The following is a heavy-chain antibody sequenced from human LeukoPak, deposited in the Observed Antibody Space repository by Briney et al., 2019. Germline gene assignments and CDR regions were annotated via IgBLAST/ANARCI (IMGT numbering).Heavy chain of an antibody. J-gene: IGHJ6*02. CDR3: ARETYYYDSSGPLAGYGMVV. D-gene: IGHD3-22*01. Sequence: PGGSLRLSCAASGFTFSSYGMHWVRQAPGKGLGWVAVIWYDGSNKYYADSVKGRFTISRDNSKNTLYLQMNSLRAEDTAVYYCARETYYYDSSGPLAGYGMVVWGQGTTVTVSS. CDR1: GFTFSSYG. CDR2: IWYDGSNK. V-gene: IGHV3-33*01.